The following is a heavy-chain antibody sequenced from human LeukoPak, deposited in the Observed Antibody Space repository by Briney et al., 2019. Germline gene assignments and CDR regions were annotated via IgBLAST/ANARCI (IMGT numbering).Heavy chain of an antibody. J-gene: IGHJ1*01. CDR1: GVTLRSYS. V-gene: IGHV3-64*01. Sequence: PGGSLRLSCAASGVTLRSYSMHCGRQAPGKGLEFVSAISRNGRNTYYGNSVKGRFTISIDISKNTLHLQMGSLRPEEMAVYYCARVDSGSACASWGQGILVTVSS. CDR2: ISRNGRNT. CDR3: ARVDSGSACAS. D-gene: IGHD6-19*01.